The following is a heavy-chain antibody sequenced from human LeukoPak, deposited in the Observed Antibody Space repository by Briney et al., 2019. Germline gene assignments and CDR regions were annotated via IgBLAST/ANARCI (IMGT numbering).Heavy chain of an antibody. CDR3: AKDLHYYYGSGSYLDY. J-gene: IGHJ4*02. Sequence: GRSLRLSCAASGFTFSSYGMHWVRQAPGKGLEWVAVISYDGSNKYYADSVKGRFTISRDNSKNTLYLQMNSLRAEDTAVYYCAKDLHYYYGSGSYLDYWGQGTLVTVSS. CDR1: GFTFSSYG. D-gene: IGHD3-10*01. V-gene: IGHV3-30*18. CDR2: ISYDGSNK.